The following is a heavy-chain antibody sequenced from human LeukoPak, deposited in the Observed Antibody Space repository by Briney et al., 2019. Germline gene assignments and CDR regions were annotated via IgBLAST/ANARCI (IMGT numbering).Heavy chain of an antibody. CDR1: GGSIRSYY. V-gene: IGHV4-59*08. Sequence: SETLSLTCTVSGGSIRSYYWSWIRQPPGKGLEWIGYIYYSGSTDSNPSLKSRVTISVDTSKNQFSLKLSSVTTADTAVYYCARTYCSGGSCHFDYWGQGTLVTVSS. J-gene: IGHJ4*02. CDR2: IYYSGST. D-gene: IGHD2-15*01. CDR3: ARTYCSGGSCHFDY.